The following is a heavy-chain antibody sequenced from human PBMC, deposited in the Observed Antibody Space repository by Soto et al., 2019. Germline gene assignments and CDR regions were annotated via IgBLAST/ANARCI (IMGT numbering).Heavy chain of an antibody. Sequence: EVQLVESGGGLVQPGGSLRLSCAASGFSINDCSMNWVRRAPGKGLEWISYISTNNDAIYYADSVKGRFTISRDNAKNSLYLQMNSLRAEDTALYYGASVLGSRRSGSYPSYWGQGTLVTVSS. V-gene: IGHV3-48*01. J-gene: IGHJ4*02. CDR3: ASVLGSRRSGSYPSY. CDR1: GFSINDCS. D-gene: IGHD3-10*01. CDR2: ISTNNDAI.